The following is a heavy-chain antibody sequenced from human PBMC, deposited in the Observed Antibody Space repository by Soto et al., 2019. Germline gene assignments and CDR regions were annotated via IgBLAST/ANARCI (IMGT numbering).Heavy chain of an antibody. V-gene: IGHV1-69*06. J-gene: IGHJ3*02. CDR1: GGTLSDHG. D-gene: IGHD3-10*01. CDR3: ARGVYGSGNYYTGPSAFDI. CDR2: TIPVFNTA. Sequence: QVQLEQSGAEVKKPGSSVKVSCKASGGTLSDHGVAWLRQAPGQGLEWMGGTIPVFNTAKYAQKFQGRVTVTAYKFTNIAYMELSSLGSEDTAFYFCARGVYGSGNYYTGPSAFDIWGQGTMVIVSS.